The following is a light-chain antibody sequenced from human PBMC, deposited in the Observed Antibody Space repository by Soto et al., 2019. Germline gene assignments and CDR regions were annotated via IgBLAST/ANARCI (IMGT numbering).Light chain of an antibody. Sequence: QSALTQPASVSGSPGQSITISCTGTSSDFGNYNLVSWYQHHPGKAPKLIIYEGNRRPSGVSNRFSGSKSGSTASLTISGLEVEDEADYYCSSNAGSSPSVVFGGGTQLTVL. J-gene: IGLJ2*01. CDR3: SSNAGSSPSVV. CDR2: EGN. V-gene: IGLV2-23*01. CDR1: SSDFGNYNL.